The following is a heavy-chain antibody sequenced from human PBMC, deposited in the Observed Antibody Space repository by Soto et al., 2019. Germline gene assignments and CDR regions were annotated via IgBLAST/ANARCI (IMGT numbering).Heavy chain of an antibody. CDR1: GFTFSNYW. J-gene: IGHJ4*02. CDR3: ASPSLYSGYDNFDS. Sequence: PGGSLRLSCAASGFTFSNYWMHWVRQAPGKGLVWVSRIDSDGSITTYADSVKGRFAISRDNAKNTLYLQMNSLRAEDTAVYYCASPSLYSGYDNFDSWGQGTLVTVSS. V-gene: IGHV3-74*01. D-gene: IGHD5-12*01. CDR2: IDSDGSIT.